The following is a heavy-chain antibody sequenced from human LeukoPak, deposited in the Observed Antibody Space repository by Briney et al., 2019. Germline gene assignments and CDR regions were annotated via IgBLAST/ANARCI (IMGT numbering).Heavy chain of an antibody. Sequence: PGGSLRLSCAASGFTFSGYAMHWVRQAPGKGLEWLTVISTDGNDKHYADSVKGRFTVSRDNSKNTLFLQMNNLRTEDTAVYYCAKDKSVSADYYLDYWGQGTLVTVSS. D-gene: IGHD5/OR15-5a*01. J-gene: IGHJ4*02. CDR1: GFTFSGYA. V-gene: IGHV3-30*04. CDR2: ISTDGNDK. CDR3: AKDKSVSADYYLDY.